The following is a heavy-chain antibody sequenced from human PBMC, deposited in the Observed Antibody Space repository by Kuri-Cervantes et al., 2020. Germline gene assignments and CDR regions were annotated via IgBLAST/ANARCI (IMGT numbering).Heavy chain of an antibody. V-gene: IGHV1-69*13. Sequence: SVKVSCKVSGYTLTELSMHWVRQAPGQGLEWMGGIIPIFGTANYAQKFQGRVTITADESTSTAYMELSSLRSEDTAVYYCASGRLTNWGSGVYGTDVWGQGTTVTVSS. D-gene: IGHD7-27*01. CDR1: GYTLTELS. CDR3: ASGRLTNWGSGVYGTDV. CDR2: IIPIFGTA. J-gene: IGHJ6*02.